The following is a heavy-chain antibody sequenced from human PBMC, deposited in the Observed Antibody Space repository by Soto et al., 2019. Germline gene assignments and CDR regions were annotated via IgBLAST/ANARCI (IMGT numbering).Heavy chain of an antibody. Sequence: PAETLSPTCAGYGGSSSGYNWSWIRQPPGKGLEWIGEINHSGSTNYTPSLKSRVTISVDTSKNQFSLKLNSMTAADTAVYYCARHNYGSGTTYFDYWCLRPMVTVSS. J-gene: IGHJ4*02. CDR3: ARHNYGSGTTYFDY. D-gene: IGHD3-16*01. CDR1: GGSSSGYN. V-gene: IGHV4-34*01. CDR2: INHSGST.